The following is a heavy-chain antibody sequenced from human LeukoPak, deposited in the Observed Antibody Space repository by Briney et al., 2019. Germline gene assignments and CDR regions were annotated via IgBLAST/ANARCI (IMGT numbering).Heavy chain of an antibody. V-gene: IGHV4-59*01. D-gene: IGHD6-13*01. J-gene: IGHJ6*02. CDR2: IYYSGST. Sequence: SETLSLTCTVSGGSISSYYWSWLRQPPGKGLEWIGYIYYSGSTNYNPSLKSRVTISVDTSKNQFSLKLSSVTAADTAVYYCARGGKHSSSWARHNYGMDVWGQGTTVTVSS. CDR1: GGSISSYY. CDR3: ARGGKHSSSWARHNYGMDV.